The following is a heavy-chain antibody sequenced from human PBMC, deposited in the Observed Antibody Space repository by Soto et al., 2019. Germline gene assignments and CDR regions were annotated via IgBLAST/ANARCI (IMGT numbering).Heavy chain of an antibody. J-gene: IGHJ4*02. CDR2: IGGSGIIT. CDR3: AKDPNGAYVGAFDS. D-gene: IGHD4-17*01. CDR1: GFSFSSFA. V-gene: IGHV3-23*01. Sequence: GGSLRLSCRASGFSFSSFAMTWVRQAPGKGLEWVSSIGGSGIITYYTDSVKGRFTISRDNSGNTLFLHMNGLRADDTAVYYCAKDPNGAYVGAFDSWGQGTLVTVXS.